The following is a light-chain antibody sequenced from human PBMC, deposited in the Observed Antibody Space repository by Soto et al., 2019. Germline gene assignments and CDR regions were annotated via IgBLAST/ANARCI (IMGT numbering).Light chain of an antibody. CDR3: MQALQTPWT. Sequence: DIVMTQSPLSLPVTAGEPASVSCRSRQGLLHSNGYNYLDWYLQKPGQSPQLLIYWGSNRASGVPDRFSGSGSGTDFTLKISRVEAEDVGVYYCMQALQTPWTFGQGTKVDIK. J-gene: IGKJ1*01. CDR2: WGS. CDR1: QGLLHSNGYNY. V-gene: IGKV2-28*01.